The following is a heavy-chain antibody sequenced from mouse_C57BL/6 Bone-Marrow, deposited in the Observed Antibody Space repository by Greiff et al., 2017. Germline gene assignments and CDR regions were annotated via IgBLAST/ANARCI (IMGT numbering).Heavy chain of an antibody. CDR1: GYTFTSYW. CDR2: IHPNSGST. Sequence: QVQLQQPGAELVKPGASVKLSCKASGYTFTSYWMHWVKQRPGQGLEWIGMIHPNSGSTNYNEKFKSKATLTVDKSSSTAYMQLISLTSEDSAVYYCAFDYPYAMDYWGQGTSVTVSS. J-gene: IGHJ4*01. D-gene: IGHD2-4*01. CDR3: AFDYPYAMDY. V-gene: IGHV1-64*01.